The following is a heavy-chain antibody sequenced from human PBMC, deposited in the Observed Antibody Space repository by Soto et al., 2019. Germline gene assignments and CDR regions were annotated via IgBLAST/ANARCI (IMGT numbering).Heavy chain of an antibody. CDR1: GGSISSGGFS. D-gene: IGHD6-6*01. CDR2: IYHSGST. CDR3: AGGIAARPLGY. J-gene: IGHJ4*02. Sequence: QLQLQESGSGLVRPSQTLSLTCAVSGGSISSGGFSWSWIRQPPGKGLESIGYIYHSGSTYYNPSLKSRVPISVDRSKNQFSLKLSSVPAADTAVYYCAGGIAARPLGYWGQGTLVTVSS. V-gene: IGHV4-30-2*01.